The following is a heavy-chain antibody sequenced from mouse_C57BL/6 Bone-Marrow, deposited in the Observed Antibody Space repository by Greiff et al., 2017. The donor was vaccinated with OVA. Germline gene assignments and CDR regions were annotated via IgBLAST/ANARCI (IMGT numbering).Heavy chain of an antibody. CDR1: GFTFSDFY. CDR2: SSNKANDYTT. CDR3: ARDAGGGLRRYAMDY. V-gene: IGHV7-1*01. D-gene: IGHD2-4*01. Sequence: EVNLVESGGCLVQSGRSLRLSCATSGFTFSDFYMAWVRQAPGKGLEWIAASSNKANDYTTESSAAVKGRFIVSRDTSQSILYLQMNALRAEDTAMYYCARDAGGGLRRYAMDYWGQGTSVTVSS. J-gene: IGHJ4*01.